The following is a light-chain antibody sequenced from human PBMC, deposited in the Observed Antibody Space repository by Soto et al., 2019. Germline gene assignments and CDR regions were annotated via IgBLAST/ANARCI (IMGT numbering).Light chain of an antibody. V-gene: IGLV1-40*01. J-gene: IGLJ1*01. CDR3: QSYASSLSVLYV. Sequence: QSVLTQPPSVSGAPGQRVIISCTGSNSNIGAGYEVHWFQQLPGTAPKLLIYGNINRPSGVPDRFSGSKSGTSASLAITGLQPEDEADYYCQSYASSLSVLYVFGTGTKLTVL. CDR2: GNI. CDR1: NSNIGAGYE.